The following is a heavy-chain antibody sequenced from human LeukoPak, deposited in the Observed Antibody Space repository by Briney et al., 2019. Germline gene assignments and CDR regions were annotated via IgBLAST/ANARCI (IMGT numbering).Heavy chain of an antibody. Sequence: SETLSLTCTVSGYSISSGYYWGWIRQPPGKGLEWIGSIYHSGSTYYNPSLKSRVTISVDTSKNQFSLKLSSVTAADTAVYYCARGITIFGVVIDDYWGQGTLVTVSS. V-gene: IGHV4-38-2*02. CDR1: GYSISSGYY. D-gene: IGHD3-3*01. J-gene: IGHJ4*02. CDR3: ARGITIFGVVIDDY. CDR2: IYHSGST.